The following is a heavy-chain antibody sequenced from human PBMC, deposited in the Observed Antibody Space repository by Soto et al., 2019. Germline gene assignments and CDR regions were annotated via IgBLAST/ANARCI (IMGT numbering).Heavy chain of an antibody. J-gene: IGHJ4*02. V-gene: IGHV1-69*13. CDR2: IIPIFGTA. CDR1: GGTFSSYA. CDR3: ARSDYDFWSGYFQVDY. D-gene: IGHD3-3*01. Sequence: ASVKVSCKASGGTFSSYAISWVRQAPGQGLEWMGGIIPIFGTANYAQKFQGRVTITADESTSTAYMELSSLRSEDTAVYYCARSDYDFWSGYFQVDYWGQGTLVTVS.